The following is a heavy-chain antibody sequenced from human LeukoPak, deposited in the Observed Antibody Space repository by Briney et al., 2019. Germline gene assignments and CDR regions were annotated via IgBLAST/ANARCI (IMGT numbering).Heavy chain of an antibody. V-gene: IGHV1-8*02. D-gene: IGHD6-19*01. CDR3: ARLSQWLV. CDR2: MNPNSGNT. CDR1: GYTFTGYY. J-gene: IGHJ4*02. Sequence: ASVKVSCKASGYTFTGYYMHWVRQATGQGLEWMGCMNPNSGNTGYAQKFQGRVTMTRNTSISTAYMELSSLRSEDTAVYYCARLSQWLVWGQGTLVTVSS.